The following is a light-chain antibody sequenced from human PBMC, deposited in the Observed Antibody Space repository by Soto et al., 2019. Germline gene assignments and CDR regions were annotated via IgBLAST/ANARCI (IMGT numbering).Light chain of an antibody. J-gene: IGLJ3*02. CDR1: SSHIGRNT. CDR2: SNN. V-gene: IGLV1-44*01. CDR3: AAWDDTLTGGV. Sequence: QSVLTQPPSASETPGQRVTISCSGSSSHIGRNTVNWYQQLPGTAPKLLIYSNNQRPSGVPDRFSGSRSGTSASLAISGLQSEDEADYYCAAWDDTLTGGVFGGGTKLTVL.